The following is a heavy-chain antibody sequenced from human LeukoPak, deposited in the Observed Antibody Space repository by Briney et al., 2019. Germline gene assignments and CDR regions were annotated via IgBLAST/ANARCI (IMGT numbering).Heavy chain of an antibody. V-gene: IGHV3-7*01. J-gene: IGHJ3*01. Sequence: HTGGSLRLSCVASGFTFSHYWMTWYRQASGKGLEWVANLNQDGSVQLYGDSVRGRFTISRDNAKNSVYIQMNSLRVEDTAMYYCARDHNVADVWGQGTMVTVSS. CDR2: LNQDGSVQ. CDR3: ARDHNVADV. D-gene: IGHD2-8*01. CDR1: GFTFSHYW.